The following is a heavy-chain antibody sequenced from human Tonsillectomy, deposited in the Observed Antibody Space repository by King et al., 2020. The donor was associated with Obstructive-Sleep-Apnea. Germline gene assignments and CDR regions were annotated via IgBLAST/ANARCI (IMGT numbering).Heavy chain of an antibody. CDR3: AKQTWFGELLSPFDY. CDR1: GFTFSSYA. Sequence: VQLVESGGGLVQPGGSLRLSWAASGFTFSSYAMSWVRQTPGKGLDWVSGIIGSGDNTYYADSVKGRFTISRDNSKNTLYLQMNSLRAEDTAVYYCAKQTWFGELLSPFDYWGQGTLVTVSS. D-gene: IGHD3-10*01. J-gene: IGHJ4*02. CDR2: IIGSGDNT. V-gene: IGHV3-23*04.